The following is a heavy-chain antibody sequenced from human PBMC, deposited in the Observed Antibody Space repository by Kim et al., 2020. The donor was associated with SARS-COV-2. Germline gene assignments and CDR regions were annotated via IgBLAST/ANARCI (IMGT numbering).Heavy chain of an antibody. CDR3: ATRATVTRNSDY. D-gene: IGHD4-17*01. CDR1: GFTFSNYG. V-gene: IGHV3-30*03. J-gene: IGHJ4*02. CDR2: ISHDGGNK. Sequence: GGSLRLSCAASGFTFSNYGMHWVRQAPDKGLEWVALISHDGGNKYYADSVKGRFTISRDNSKNTLYLEMNSLRGEDTAVYYCATRATVTRNSDYWGQGTLVTVSS.